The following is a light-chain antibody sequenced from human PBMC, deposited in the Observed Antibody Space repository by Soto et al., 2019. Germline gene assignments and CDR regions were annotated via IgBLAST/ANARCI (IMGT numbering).Light chain of an antibody. J-gene: IGKJ5*01. Sequence: EIVMTQSPATLSLSPGERATLSCRASQSVSSDLAWYQQKPGQAPRLLIFVASSRATGIPARFSGSGSGTEFSLTISSLQSEDFAVYYCQQYNDWPITFGQGTRLEIK. CDR3: QQYNDWPIT. CDR2: VAS. CDR1: QSVSSD. V-gene: IGKV3-15*01.